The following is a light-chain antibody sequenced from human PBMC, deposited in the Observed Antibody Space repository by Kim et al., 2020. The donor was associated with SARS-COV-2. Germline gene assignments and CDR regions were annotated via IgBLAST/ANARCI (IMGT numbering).Light chain of an antibody. J-gene: IGKJ5*01. CDR1: QDISTW. CDR2: SAS. Sequence: DIQMTQSPSSVSASVGDRVTFTCRASQDISTWLAWYQHKPGKAPKLLIYSASSLQSGVPSRFSGSGSGTDFTLTISSLQPEDFATYYCQQANSSPPNTFGQGTRLEIK. V-gene: IGKV1-12*01. CDR3: QQANSSPPNT.